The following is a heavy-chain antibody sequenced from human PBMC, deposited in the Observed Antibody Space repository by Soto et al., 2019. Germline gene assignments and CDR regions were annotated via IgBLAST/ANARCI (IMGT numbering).Heavy chain of an antibody. J-gene: IGHJ4*02. CDR2: ISTYNGNT. D-gene: IGHD4-17*01. CDR1: GYSFTTSG. Sequence: ASVKVSCKASGYSFTTSGITWVRQAPGQGLEWMGWISTYNGNTNYAQKLQDRVTLTTDTSTSTAFMELRSLRSDDTAVYYCARRLYGDYDYWGQGTLVTVSS. V-gene: IGHV1-18*01. CDR3: ARRLYGDYDY.